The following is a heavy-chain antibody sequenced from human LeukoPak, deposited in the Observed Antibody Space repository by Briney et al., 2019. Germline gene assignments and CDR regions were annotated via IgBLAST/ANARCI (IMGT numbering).Heavy chain of an antibody. D-gene: IGHD3-3*01. CDR2: MNPNSGNT. Sequence: ASVTVSFKSSGYTFIIYDINWVRQAPGQGLEWMGWMNPNSGNTAYAQKFQGRVTMTKNTTISTAYMELSSLRPEDTAVYYCARGRGYDFGSNYYTFDYWGQGTLVTVSS. J-gene: IGHJ4*02. CDR3: ARGRGYDFGSNYYTFDY. V-gene: IGHV1-8*01. CDR1: GYTFIIYD.